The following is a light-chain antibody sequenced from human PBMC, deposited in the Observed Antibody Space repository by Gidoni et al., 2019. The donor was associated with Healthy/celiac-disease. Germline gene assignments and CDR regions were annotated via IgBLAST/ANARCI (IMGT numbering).Light chain of an antibody. CDR3: MQALQTPLT. CDR2: LGS. V-gene: IGKV2-28*01. CDR1: QILLHSNGYNY. Sequence: DILMTQSPLSLPVTPGEPASISCRSSQILLHSNGYNYLDWYLQKPVQSPQLLIYLGSNRASGVPDRFSGSGSGTDFTLKISRVEAEDVGVYYCMQALQTPLTFGGGTKVEIK. J-gene: IGKJ4*01.